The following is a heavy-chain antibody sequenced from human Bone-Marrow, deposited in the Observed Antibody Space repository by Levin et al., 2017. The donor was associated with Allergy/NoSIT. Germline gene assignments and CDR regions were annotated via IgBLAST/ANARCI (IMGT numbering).Heavy chain of an antibody. V-gene: IGHV3-74*01. CDR1: GFTFSSYW. J-gene: IGHJ1*01. Sequence: AASVKVSCAASGFTFSSYWMHWVRQAPGKGLVWVSRINSDGSSTSYADSVKGRFTISRDNAKNTLYLQMNSLRAEDTAVYYCARGRGSGWYLAEYFQHWGQGTLVTVSS. CDR2: INSDGSST. CDR3: ARGRGSGWYLAEYFQH. D-gene: IGHD6-19*01.